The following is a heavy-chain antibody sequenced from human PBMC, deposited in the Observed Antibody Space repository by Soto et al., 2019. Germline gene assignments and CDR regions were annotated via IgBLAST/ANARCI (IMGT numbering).Heavy chain of an antibody. CDR3: ARHDQRGGAYDY. V-gene: IGHV4-59*08. CDR1: GGSIRGYF. J-gene: IGHJ4*02. Sequence: SETLSLTCTVSGGSIRGYFWSWIRQPPGQGLEWIGYMQDSGNTNYNPTLRSRVALSVDASKNQFSLKLSSVTAADTAIYYCARHDQRGGAYDYWGQGTLVTVSS. CDR2: MQDSGNT.